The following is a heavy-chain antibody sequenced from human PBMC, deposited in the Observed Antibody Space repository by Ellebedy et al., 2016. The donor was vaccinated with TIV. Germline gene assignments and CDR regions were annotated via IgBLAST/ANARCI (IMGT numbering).Heavy chain of an antibody. CDR3: ARDPLGYCSGGSCTNNWFDP. J-gene: IGHJ5*02. V-gene: IGHV1-3*01. CDR1: GYTFTTFP. D-gene: IGHD2-15*01. CDR2: INVADANT. Sequence: AASVKVSCKASGYTFTTFPIHWVRQAPGQSPEWMGWINVADANTKYSQKFQGRLTFTRDTSANTVYMHLSSLRSEDSAVYYCARDPLGYCSGGSCTNNWFDPWGQGTLVTVSS.